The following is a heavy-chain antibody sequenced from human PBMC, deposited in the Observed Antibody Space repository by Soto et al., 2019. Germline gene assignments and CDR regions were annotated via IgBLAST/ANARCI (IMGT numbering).Heavy chain of an antibody. D-gene: IGHD5-12*01. V-gene: IGHV4-59*01. CDR3: ARAYGGFDNGLDV. CDR2: IYYSGST. J-gene: IGHJ6*02. Sequence: WETLSLTCTVSGDSIRSYYWTWIRQPPGKGLELIGYIYYSGSTRYNPSLKSQVTISVDMSKNQFSLKLSSVIAADTAVYYCARAYGGFDNGLDVWGQGTAVTVSS. CDR1: GDSIRSYY.